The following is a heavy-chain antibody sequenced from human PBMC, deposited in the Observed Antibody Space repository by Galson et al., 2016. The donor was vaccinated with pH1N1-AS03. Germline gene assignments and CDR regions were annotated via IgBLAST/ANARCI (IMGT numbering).Heavy chain of an antibody. CDR2: ISSTGSNT. CDR1: GFTFSTYA. Sequence: SLRLSCAVSGFTFSTYAMTWVRQAPGRGLEWVSSISSTGSNTFYADSVMGRFTISRDNSKNTLYLQTNSLRAEDTAVYYCARERWQRHDSGYYGMDVWGRGTTVTVSS. V-gene: IGHV3-23*01. J-gene: IGHJ6*02. D-gene: IGHD6-25*01. CDR3: ARERWQRHDSGYYGMDV.